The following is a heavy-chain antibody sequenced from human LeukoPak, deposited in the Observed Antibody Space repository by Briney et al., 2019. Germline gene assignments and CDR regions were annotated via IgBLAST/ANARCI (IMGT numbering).Heavy chain of an antibody. CDR3: SRVLPLTAHWYFDL. V-gene: IGHV3-74*01. CDR1: GFTFSSYW. Sequence: GSLRLSCAASGFTFSSYWMYWVRQAPGKGLLWVSRLNSDGSSATYADSVQGRFTISRDNARNTLYLQMNDLRAEDTAVYYCSRVLPLTAHWYFDLWGRGTLVTVSS. J-gene: IGHJ2*01. CDR2: LNSDGSSA.